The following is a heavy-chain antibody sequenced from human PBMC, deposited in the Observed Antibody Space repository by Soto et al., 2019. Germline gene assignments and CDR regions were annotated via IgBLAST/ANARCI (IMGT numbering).Heavy chain of an antibody. D-gene: IGHD6-19*01. J-gene: IGHJ2*01. Sequence: ASVKVSCKTSGYTFIGYYIHWVRQAPGQGPEWMGCLNPNTGDTNYAQKFQGWITMTRDTSTSTVYLELNSLTSEDTAVYYCARDRVPGISSADSSGWYGYYFDFCGRGTLVTVSS. CDR3: ARDRVPGISSADSSGWYGYYFDF. V-gene: IGHV1-2*04. CDR2: LNPNTGDT. CDR1: GYTFIGYY.